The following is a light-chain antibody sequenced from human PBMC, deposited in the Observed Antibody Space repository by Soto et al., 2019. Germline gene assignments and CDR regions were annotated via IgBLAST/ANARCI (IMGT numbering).Light chain of an antibody. J-gene: IGLJ1*01. CDR1: SSDVGSYNL. Sequence: QSALTQPASVSGSPGQSITIYCTGTSSDVGSYNLVSWYQQHPGKAPKLMIYEGSNRPSGISNRFSGSKSGNTASLTISGLQAEDEAEYYCCSYADSSRIYVFGSGTKLTVL. CDR2: EGS. CDR3: CSYADSSRIYV. V-gene: IGLV2-23*01.